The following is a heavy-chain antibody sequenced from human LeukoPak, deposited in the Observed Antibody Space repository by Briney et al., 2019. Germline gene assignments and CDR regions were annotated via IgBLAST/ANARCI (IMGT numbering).Heavy chain of an antibody. V-gene: IGHV3-11*01. Sequence: GGSLRLSCATSGFTFSKYYMTWIRQAPGKGLEVVSSISTTGNTIYYADSVKGRFTISRDNAKNSLYLQMSSLRAEDTAVYYCARRRDYMDVWGKGTTVTVSS. CDR2: ISTTGNTI. CDR3: ARRRDYMDV. J-gene: IGHJ6*03. CDR1: GFTFSKYY.